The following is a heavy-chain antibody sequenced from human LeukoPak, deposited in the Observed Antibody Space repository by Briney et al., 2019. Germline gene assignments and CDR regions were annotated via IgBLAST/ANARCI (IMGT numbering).Heavy chain of an antibody. D-gene: IGHD5/OR15-5a*01. V-gene: IGHV3-66*02. J-gene: IGHJ4*02. CDR1: GFTFNSYS. CDR3: ARRGYSVYDFITDFSY. Sequence: GGSPLLTCAASGFTFNSYSMSWVRQAPGKGLHWVSLISGAGNTYYAASVEGRFTISRDNSKNTLYLQMNSLRAEDTAVYYCARRGYSVYDFITDFSYWEQGTLVTVSS. CDR2: ISGAGNT.